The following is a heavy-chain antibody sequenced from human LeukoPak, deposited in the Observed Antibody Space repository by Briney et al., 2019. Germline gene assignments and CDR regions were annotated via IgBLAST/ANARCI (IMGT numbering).Heavy chain of an antibody. V-gene: IGHV3-23*01. J-gene: IGHJ3*02. Sequence: GGSVRLSCAASGFTFSSYAMTWVRQAPGKGLEWVSAISGSGGSTYYADSVKGRFTISRDLSKNTLFLQMNSLRAEDTAVYYCAKEGSYDAFDIWGQGTMVTVSS. CDR2: ISGSGGST. CDR1: GFTFSSYA. CDR3: AKEGSYDAFDI.